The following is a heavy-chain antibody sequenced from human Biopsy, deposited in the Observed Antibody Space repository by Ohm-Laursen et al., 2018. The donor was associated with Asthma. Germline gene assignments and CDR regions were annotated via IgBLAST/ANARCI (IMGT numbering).Heavy chain of an antibody. CDR2: ISPFTGDT. J-gene: IGHJ4*02. CDR3: ARHPYNFGGFDY. V-gene: IGHV1-18*04. D-gene: IGHD5-24*01. CDR1: GYTFRSYG. Sequence: ASVKVSCKASGYTFRSYGVSWVRQAPGQGLEWMGWISPFTGDTHFEQKFQGRVTMTTDTSTDTAYMELRSLRSDDTAVYYCARHPYNFGGFDYWGQGSLVLVSS.